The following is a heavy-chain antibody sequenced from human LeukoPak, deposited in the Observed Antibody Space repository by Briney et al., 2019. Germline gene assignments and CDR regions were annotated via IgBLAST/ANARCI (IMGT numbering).Heavy chain of an antibody. V-gene: IGHV1-2*02. J-gene: IGHJ4*02. D-gene: IGHD1-20*01. CDR3: ARAHNWNGVAIDY. Sequence: ASVKVSCKASGYTFTGYYMHWVRQAPGQGLEWMGWIDPNSGGTDYAHKFQGRVTMTRYTAISTAYMELTSLRSDDTAFYYCARAHNWNGVAIDYWGQGPLVTVSS. CDR2: IDPNSGGT. CDR1: GYTFTGYY.